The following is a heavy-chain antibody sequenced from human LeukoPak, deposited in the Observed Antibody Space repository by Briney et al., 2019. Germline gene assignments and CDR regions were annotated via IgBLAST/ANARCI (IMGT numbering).Heavy chain of an antibody. CDR1: GFTVSSNY. V-gene: IGHV3-66*01. CDR3: ARDYVWDAFDI. D-gene: IGHD2-8*01. J-gene: IGHJ3*02. CDR2: IYSGGST. Sequence: PGGSLRLSCAASGFTVSSNYTSWVRQAPGKGLEWVAVIYSGGSTYYADSVKGRFTISRDNSKNTLYLQMNSLRAEDTAVYYCARDYVWDAFDIWGQGTMVTVSS.